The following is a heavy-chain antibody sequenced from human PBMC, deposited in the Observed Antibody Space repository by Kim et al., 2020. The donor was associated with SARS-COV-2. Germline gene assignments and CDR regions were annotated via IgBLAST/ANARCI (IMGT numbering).Heavy chain of an antibody. CDR2: ISYDGSNK. J-gene: IGHJ6*02. Sequence: GGSLRLSCAASGFTFSSYAMHWVRQAPGKGLEWVAVISYDGSNKYYADSVKGRFTISRDNSKNTLYLQMNSLRAEDTAVYYCASDLSIAARNYYGMDVWGQGPTVTVSS. CDR3: ASDLSIAARNYYGMDV. CDR1: GFTFSSYA. D-gene: IGHD6-6*01. V-gene: IGHV3-30*04.